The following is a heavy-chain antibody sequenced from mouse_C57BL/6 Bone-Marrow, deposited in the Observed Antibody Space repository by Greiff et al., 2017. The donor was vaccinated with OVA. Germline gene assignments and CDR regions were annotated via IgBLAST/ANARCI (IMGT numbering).Heavy chain of an antibody. Sequence: VKLMESGPELVKPGASVKISCKASGYAFSSSWMNWVKQRPGKGLEWIGRIYPGDGDTNYNGKFKGKATLTADKSSSTAYMQLSSLTSEDSAVYFCARLLRYYWYFDVWGTGTTVTVSS. D-gene: IGHD1-1*01. CDR3: ARLLRYYWYFDV. J-gene: IGHJ1*03. V-gene: IGHV1-82*01. CDR2: IYPGDGDT. CDR1: GYAFSSSW.